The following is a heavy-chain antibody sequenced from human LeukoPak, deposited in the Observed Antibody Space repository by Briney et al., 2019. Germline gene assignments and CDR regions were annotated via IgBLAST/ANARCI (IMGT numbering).Heavy chain of an antibody. Sequence: GGSLRLSCAASGFTFSSYAMTWVRQAPGKGLEWVSVIYSGGSTYYADSVKGRFTISRDNSKNTLYLQMNSLRAEDTAVYYCARDKTYYDYVWGSYRSDAFDIWGQGTMVTVSS. V-gene: IGHV3-66*01. CDR3: ARDKTYYDYVWGSYRSDAFDI. J-gene: IGHJ3*02. D-gene: IGHD3-16*02. CDR1: GFTFSSYA. CDR2: IYSGGST.